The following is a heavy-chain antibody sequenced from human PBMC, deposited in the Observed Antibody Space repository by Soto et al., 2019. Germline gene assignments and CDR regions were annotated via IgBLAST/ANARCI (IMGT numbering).Heavy chain of an antibody. CDR3: ARDLGFWSGSQYHYGMDV. V-gene: IGHV1-2*04. CDR1: GYTFTGYY. J-gene: IGHJ6*02. Sequence: QVQLVQSGAEVKKPGASVKVSCKASGYTFTGYYMHWVRQAPGQGLEWMGWINPYSGGTNYAQKFQGWVTMTRDTSISTAYMELSSLRSDDTAVYYCARDLGFWSGSQYHYGMDVWGQGTTVTVSS. CDR2: INPYSGGT. D-gene: IGHD3-3*01.